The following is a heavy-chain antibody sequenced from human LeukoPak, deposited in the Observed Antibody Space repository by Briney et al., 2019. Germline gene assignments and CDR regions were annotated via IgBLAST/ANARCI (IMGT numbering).Heavy chain of an antibody. V-gene: IGHV3-7*01. CDR2: IKQDGSEK. CDR3: ARDSQAYCSGGRCSMFDY. J-gene: IGHJ4*02. CDR1: GFTFSSYW. Sequence: GGSLRLSCAASGFTFSSYWMSWVRQAPGKGLEWVANIKQDGSEKDYVDSVKGRFTISRDTAKNSLYLQMNSLRAEDTAVYYCARDSQAYCSGGRCSMFDYWGQGNLVTVSS. D-gene: IGHD2-15*01.